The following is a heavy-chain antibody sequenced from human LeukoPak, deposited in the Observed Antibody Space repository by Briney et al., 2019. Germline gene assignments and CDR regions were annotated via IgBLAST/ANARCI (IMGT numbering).Heavy chain of an antibody. Sequence: GGSLRLSCAASGFTFSTYGMHWVRQAPGKGLEWEAVISYDGSNKYYADSVKGRFTISRDNSKNTLYLQMNSLRAEDTAVYYCAALGSTYYYDSSGYYPDYWGQGTLVTVSS. J-gene: IGHJ4*02. CDR2: ISYDGSNK. D-gene: IGHD3-22*01. CDR3: AALGSTYYYDSSGYYPDY. CDR1: GFTFSTYG. V-gene: IGHV3-30*03.